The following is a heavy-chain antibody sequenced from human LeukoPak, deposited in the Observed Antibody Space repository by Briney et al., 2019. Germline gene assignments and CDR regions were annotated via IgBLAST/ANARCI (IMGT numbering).Heavy chain of an antibody. D-gene: IGHD3-22*01. CDR2: ISAYNGNT. J-gene: IGHJ4*02. Sequence: ASVKVSCKASGYTFTSYGISWVRQAPGQGLEWMGWISAYNGNTNYAQKLQGRVTITADESTSTAYMELSSLRSEDTAVYYCARDSYYYDSSGYYYFDYWGQGTLVTASS. CDR1: GYTFTSYG. CDR3: ARDSYYYDSSGYYYFDY. V-gene: IGHV1-18*01.